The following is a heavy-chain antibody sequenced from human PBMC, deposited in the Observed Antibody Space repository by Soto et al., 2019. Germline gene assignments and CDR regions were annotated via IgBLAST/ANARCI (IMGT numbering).Heavy chain of an antibody. CDR3: TGYDGAGSSYSLGY. D-gene: IGHD3-10*01. CDR2: IIHIFGAV. V-gene: IGHV1-69*06. Sequence: KFARKAAGYTLSIYASGWLLHAARQGLGWLGGIIHIFGAVNYAQEFQSGVTITEDKAMSRAHMVLSSLSSEDTVVYYCTGYDGAGSSYSLGYWGQGTLVT. J-gene: IGHJ4*02. CDR1: GYTLSIYA.